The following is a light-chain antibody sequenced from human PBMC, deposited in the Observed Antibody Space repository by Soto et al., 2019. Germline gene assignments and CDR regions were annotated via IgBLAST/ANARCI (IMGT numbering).Light chain of an antibody. J-gene: IGLJ1*01. Sequence: QAVLTQPASVYGSPGQSITISCTGTSSDVGGYHYVSWYQQYPGKAPKLMIYEVSNRPSGVYNRFSGSKSGNTASLTISGLQAEDEADYYCSSYTSSSTYVFGTGTKVTVL. CDR1: SSDVGGYHY. CDR2: EVS. CDR3: SSYTSSSTYV. V-gene: IGLV2-14*01.